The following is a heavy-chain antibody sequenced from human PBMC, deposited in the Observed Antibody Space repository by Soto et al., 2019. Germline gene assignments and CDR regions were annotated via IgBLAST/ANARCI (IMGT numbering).Heavy chain of an antibody. J-gene: IGHJ4*02. CDR2: IYYSGST. Sequence: SETLSLTCTVSGGPISSYYWSWIRQPPGKGLEWIGYIYYSGSTNYNPSLKSRFTISLDTSKNQFSLKLSSVTAADTAVYYCARGSSSGWYEYWGQGTLVTVSS. CDR1: GGPISSYY. V-gene: IGHV4-59*08. CDR3: ARGSSSGWYEY. D-gene: IGHD6-19*01.